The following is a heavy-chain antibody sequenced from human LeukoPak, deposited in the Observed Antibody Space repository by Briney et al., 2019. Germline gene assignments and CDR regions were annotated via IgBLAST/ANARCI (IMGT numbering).Heavy chain of an antibody. CDR1: GFTFSSYS. CDR2: ISSSSSYI. J-gene: IGHJ4*02. V-gene: IGHV3-21*04. D-gene: IGHD1-1*01. Sequence: GGSLRLSCAASGFTFSSYSMNWVRQAPGKGLEWVSSISSSSSYIYYADSVKGRFTISRDNAKNSLYLQMNSLRAEDTALYYCARYDNGKDYFDYWGQGTLVTVSS. CDR3: ARYDNGKDYFDY.